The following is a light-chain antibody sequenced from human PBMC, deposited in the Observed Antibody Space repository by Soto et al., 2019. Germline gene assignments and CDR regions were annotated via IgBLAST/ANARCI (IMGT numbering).Light chain of an antibody. CDR2: KVS. J-gene: IGKJ1*01. V-gene: IGKV2-30*01. Sequence: DVLMTQSPLSLPVTLGQPASISCRSSQRLVSSDGNTYLNWYQQRPGQSPRRLIYKVSNRDSGVPDRFSGSGSGTDFTLKISRVEAEDVGVYYCLQGSHWPWTFGQGTKVEI. CDR1: QRLVSSDGNTY. CDR3: LQGSHWPWT.